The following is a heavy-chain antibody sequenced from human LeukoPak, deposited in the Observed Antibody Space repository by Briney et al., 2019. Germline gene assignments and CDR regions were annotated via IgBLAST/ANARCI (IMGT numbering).Heavy chain of an antibody. CDR3: ARDPTTVVTLPHYFDF. D-gene: IGHD4-23*01. V-gene: IGHV4-34*01. CDR1: GGSFSGYH. J-gene: IGHJ4*02. CDR2: INHRGRT. Sequence: SETLSLTCAVYGGSFSGYHWNWIRQSPEKGLEWIGEINHRGRTNYNPSLASRVSMSVDTSKNQFSLKLSSVTAADTAIYYCARDPTTVVTLPHYFDFWGQGILVTVSS.